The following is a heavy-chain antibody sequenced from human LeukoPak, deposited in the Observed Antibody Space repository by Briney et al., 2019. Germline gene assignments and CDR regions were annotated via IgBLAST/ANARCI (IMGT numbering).Heavy chain of an antibody. J-gene: IGHJ5*02. Sequence: GASVKVSCKASGYTFTSYGISWVRQAPGQGLEWMGWISAYNGNTNYAQKLQGRVTMTTDTSTSTAYMELRSLRSDDTAVYYCARWGKDHIVVVPAAMPGGFDPWGQGTLVTVSS. D-gene: IGHD2-2*01. CDR1: GYTFTSYG. V-gene: IGHV1-18*01. CDR3: ARWGKDHIVVVPAAMPGGFDP. CDR2: ISAYNGNT.